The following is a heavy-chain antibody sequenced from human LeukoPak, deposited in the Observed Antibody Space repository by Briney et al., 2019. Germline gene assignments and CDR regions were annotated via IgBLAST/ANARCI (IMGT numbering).Heavy chain of an antibody. CDR2: ISWNSGSI. Sequence: GGSLRLSCAVSGFTFDDYAMYWVRQAPGKGLEWVSGISWNSGSIAYADSVKGRFTISRDNAKNSLYLQMNSLRAEDTALYYCAKGYCSSTSCLWIYWGQGTLVAVSS. J-gene: IGHJ4*02. CDR3: AKGYCSSTSCLWIY. CDR1: GFTFDDYA. V-gene: IGHV3-9*01. D-gene: IGHD2-2*01.